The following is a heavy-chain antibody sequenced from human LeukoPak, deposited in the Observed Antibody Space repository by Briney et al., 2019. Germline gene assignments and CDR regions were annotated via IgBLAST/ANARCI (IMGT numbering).Heavy chain of an antibody. CDR2: TYHRSKWYN. CDR1: GDSVSSNSGA. V-gene: IGHV6-1*01. J-gene: IGHJ4*02. D-gene: IGHD2-21*02. Sequence: SQTLSLTCAISGDSVSSNSGAWNWIRQSTSRGLEWLGRTYHRSKWYNDYAVSVKSRIAINSDTSKNQFSLQLNSVTPEDTAVYYCARGLLKGGFDYWGQGTLVTVSS. CDR3: ARGLLKGGFDY.